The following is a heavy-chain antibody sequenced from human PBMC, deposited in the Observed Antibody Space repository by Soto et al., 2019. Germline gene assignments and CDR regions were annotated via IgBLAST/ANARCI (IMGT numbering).Heavy chain of an antibody. Sequence: QVQLVQSGAEVKKPGSSVKVSCKASGGTYNTFAISWVRQAPGQGLEWMGGIIPVLGPAFYAQKFQGRVTITADKSTTTAYLDLTSLRSEDTAVYYCVRAAKRYFDYWGQGTLVTVSS. J-gene: IGHJ4*02. V-gene: IGHV1-69*06. CDR2: IIPVLGPA. CDR3: VRAAKRYFDY. CDR1: GGTYNTFA.